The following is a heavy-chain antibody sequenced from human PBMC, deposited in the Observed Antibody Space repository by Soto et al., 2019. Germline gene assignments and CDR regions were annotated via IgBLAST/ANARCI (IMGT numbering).Heavy chain of an antibody. CDR3: ARLAVSQLLPRSWFDP. J-gene: IGHJ5*02. D-gene: IGHD2-2*01. CDR2: ILSDGSKQ. Sequence: GGSLRLSCAASRFTFSYYAMHWIRQAPGKGLEWMAVILSDGSKQYYAESVKGRFTISRDNSKSTLYLQMNSLRAEDTAVYYCARLAVSQLLPRSWFDPWGQGTLVTVSS. V-gene: IGHV3-30-3*01. CDR1: RFTFSYYA.